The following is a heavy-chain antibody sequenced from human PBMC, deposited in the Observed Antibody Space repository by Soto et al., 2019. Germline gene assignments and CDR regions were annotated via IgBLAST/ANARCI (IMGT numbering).Heavy chain of an antibody. V-gene: IGHV1-3*01. CDR3: ARDGYSSSWYDHYNWFDP. J-gene: IGHJ5*02. D-gene: IGHD6-13*01. Sequence: SVKVSFKASGYTFTSYAMHWVRQAPGQRLEWMGWINAGNGNTKYSQKFQGRVTITRDTSASTAYMELSSLRSEDTAVYYCARDGYSSSWYDHYNWFDPWGQGTLVTAPQ. CDR2: INAGNGNT. CDR1: GYTFTSYA.